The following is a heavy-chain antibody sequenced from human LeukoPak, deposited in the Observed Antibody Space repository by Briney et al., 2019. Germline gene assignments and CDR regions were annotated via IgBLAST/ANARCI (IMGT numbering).Heavy chain of an antibody. J-gene: IGHJ4*02. V-gene: IGHV4-39*07. D-gene: IGHD2-8*01. CDR2: IYYSGST. CDR1: GGSISSSSYY. CDR3: ARDAPNGPKYT. Sequence: PSETLSLTCTVSGGSISSSSYYWGWIRQPPGKGLEWIGSIYYSGSTYYNPSLKSRVTISVDTSKNQFSLKLSSVTAAGTAVYYCARDAPNGPKYTWGQGTLVTVSS.